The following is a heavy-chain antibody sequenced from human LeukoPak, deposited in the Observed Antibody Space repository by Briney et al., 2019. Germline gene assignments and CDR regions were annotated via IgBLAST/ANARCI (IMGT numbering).Heavy chain of an antibody. Sequence: QPGGSLRLSCEASGFTFSSYWMNWVRQAPGKGLEWVANINQDGSEKYYVDSVKGRFTISRDNAKNSLSLQMNSLRAEDTAVYYCAKDRGREWLRYQGYFDYWGQGTLVTVSS. V-gene: IGHV3-7*01. CDR3: AKDRGREWLRYQGYFDY. J-gene: IGHJ4*02. D-gene: IGHD5-12*01. CDR1: GFTFSSYW. CDR2: INQDGSEK.